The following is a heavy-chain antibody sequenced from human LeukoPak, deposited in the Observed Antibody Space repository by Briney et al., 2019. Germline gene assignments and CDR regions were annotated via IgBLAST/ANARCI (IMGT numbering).Heavy chain of an antibody. J-gene: IGHJ5*02. Sequence: ASVKVSCKASGYTFTSYGISWVRQAPGQGLEWMGWISAYNGNTNYAQKLQGRVTPTTDTSTSTAYMELRSLRSDDTAVYYCARKVGSGWWYNWFDPWSQGTLVTVSS. V-gene: IGHV1-18*01. CDR2: ISAYNGNT. CDR1: GYTFTSYG. CDR3: ARKVGSGWWYNWFDP. D-gene: IGHD6-19*01.